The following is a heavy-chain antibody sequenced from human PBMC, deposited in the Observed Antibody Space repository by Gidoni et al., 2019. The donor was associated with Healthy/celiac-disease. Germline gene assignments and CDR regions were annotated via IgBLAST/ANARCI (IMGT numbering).Heavy chain of an antibody. CDR2: KSYDGSNK. V-gene: IGHV3-30*04. J-gene: IGHJ3*02. D-gene: IGHD3-10*01. CDR1: GFTFSSYA. CDR3: ARAKNRSGSYHCSAFDI. Sequence: VQLVESGGGVVQPGRSLRLSCAASGFTFSSYAMRWVRQAPGKGLEWVAVKSYDGSNKYYADSVKGRFTISRDNSKNTLYLQMNSLRAEDTAVYYCARAKNRSGSYHCSAFDIWGQGTMVTVSS.